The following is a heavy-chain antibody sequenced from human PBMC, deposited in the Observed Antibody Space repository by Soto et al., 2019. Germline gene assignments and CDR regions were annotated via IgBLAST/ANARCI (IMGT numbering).Heavy chain of an antibody. CDR2: IIPIFGTA. D-gene: IGHD3-22*01. J-gene: IGHJ4*02. CDR1: GGTFSSYA. V-gene: IGHV1-69*13. Sequence: SVKVSCKASGGTFSSYAISWVRQAPGQGLEWMGGIIPIFGTANYAQKFQGRVTITADESTSTAYMELSSLRSEDTVVYYCAREAYYYDSSGYQRFDYWGQGTLVTVSS. CDR3: AREAYYYDSSGYQRFDY.